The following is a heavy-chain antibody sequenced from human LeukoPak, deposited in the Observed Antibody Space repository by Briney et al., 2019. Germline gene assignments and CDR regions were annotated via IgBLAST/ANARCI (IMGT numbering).Heavy chain of an antibody. V-gene: IGHV3-73*01. D-gene: IGHD2-2*02. CDR1: GLTFSGFD. Sequence: GGSLRLSCAASGLTFSGFDVYWVRQASGKGLECVGRIRSKANSYATGYGESVKGGFTISRDDSKNTAYLQMNSLKIEDTGVYFCARSGIPPNYYYRGMDVWGQGTTVTVSS. CDR2: IRSKANSYAT. CDR3: ARSGIPPNYYYRGMDV. J-gene: IGHJ6*02.